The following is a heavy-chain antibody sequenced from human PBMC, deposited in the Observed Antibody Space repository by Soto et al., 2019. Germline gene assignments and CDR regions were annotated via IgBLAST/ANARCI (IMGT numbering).Heavy chain of an antibody. D-gene: IGHD3-10*01. Sequence: PSETLSLTCTVSGGSIIISSYYWGLIRQPPGKGLEWIGTIYYSGTTYYNPSLKSRVTMSVDTSKSQFSLKLSSVTAADTAVYYCARSLSEGFYNDMVPGVRSYFDSWGQGSLVTVSS. V-gene: IGHV4-39*01. CDR2: IYYSGTT. CDR1: GGSIIISSYY. J-gene: IGHJ4*02. CDR3: ARSLSEGFYNDMVPGVRSYFDS.